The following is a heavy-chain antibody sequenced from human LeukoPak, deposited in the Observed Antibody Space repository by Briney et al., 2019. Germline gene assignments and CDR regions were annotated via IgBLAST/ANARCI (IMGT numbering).Heavy chain of an antibody. Sequence: RSGGSLRLSCVASGFTFRSYWMSWVRQAPGKGLDWVANIKQDGSEIYFVDSVKGRFTISRDNAKNSLFLQMNSLRAEDTAVYYCAREGYGDYLDYWGQGTLVTVSS. J-gene: IGHJ4*02. CDR1: GFTFRSYW. CDR2: IKQDGSEI. CDR3: AREGYGDYLDY. V-gene: IGHV3-7*01. D-gene: IGHD4-17*01.